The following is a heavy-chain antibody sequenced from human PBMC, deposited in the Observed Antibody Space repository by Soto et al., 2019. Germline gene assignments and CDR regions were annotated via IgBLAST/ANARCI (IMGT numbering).Heavy chain of an antibody. Sequence: ASVKVSCKASGYTFTSYAMHWVRQAPGQRLEWMGWINAGNGNTKYSQKFQGRVTITRDTSASTAYMELSSLRSEDTAVYYCARDNKGCSSTSCYAGGYYYYYMDVWGKGTTVTVSS. CDR3: ARDNKGCSSTSCYAGGYYYYYMDV. D-gene: IGHD2-2*01. J-gene: IGHJ6*03. CDR1: GYTFTSYA. CDR2: INAGNGNT. V-gene: IGHV1-3*01.